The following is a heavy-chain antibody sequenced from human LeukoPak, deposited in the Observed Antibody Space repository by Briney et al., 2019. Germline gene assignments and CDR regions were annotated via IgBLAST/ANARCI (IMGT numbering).Heavy chain of an antibody. CDR3: ARGGYEGSDY. V-gene: IGHV4-34*01. J-gene: IGHJ4*02. CDR2: INHSGST. D-gene: IGHD1-1*01. CDR1: GGSFSGYY. Sequence: SETLSLTCAVYGGSFSGYYWSWIRQPPGKGLEWIGEINHSGSTNYNPSLKSRVTISIDTSKNQFSLRLSPVTAADTAVYYCARGGYEGSDYWGQGTLVTVSS.